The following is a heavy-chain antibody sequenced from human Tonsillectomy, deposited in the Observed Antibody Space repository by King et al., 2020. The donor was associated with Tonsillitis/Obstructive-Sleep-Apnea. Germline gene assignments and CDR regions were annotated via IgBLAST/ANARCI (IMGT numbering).Heavy chain of an antibody. J-gene: IGHJ4*02. D-gene: IGHD3-22*01. V-gene: IGHV1-69*01. CDR2: IIPIFGTA. CDR3: ARAFYDGSGYYYSYFDY. Sequence: QLVQSGAEVKKPGSSVKVSCKASGGTFSTYSIHWVRQAPGQGLEWMGGIIPIFGTANYAQKFQGRVTITADESTSTAHMELSSLRSEDTAVYYCARAFYDGSGYYYSYFDYWGQGTLVTVSS. CDR1: GGTFSTYS.